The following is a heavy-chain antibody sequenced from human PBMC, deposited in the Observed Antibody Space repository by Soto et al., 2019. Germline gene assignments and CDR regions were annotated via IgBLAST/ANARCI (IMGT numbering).Heavy chain of an antibody. D-gene: IGHD2-15*01. Sequence: EVQLVESGGGLVKPGGSLTLSCAASGFAFRSYNMNWVRQAPGKGLEWVASISSGSSNIYYADSVKGRFTISRDNAKSSLFLQMDSLLAEDSTVYYCASATVVAATSDFWGQGTLVTVSS. J-gene: IGHJ4*02. V-gene: IGHV3-21*01. CDR1: GFAFRSYN. CDR2: ISSGSSNI. CDR3: ASATVVAATSDF.